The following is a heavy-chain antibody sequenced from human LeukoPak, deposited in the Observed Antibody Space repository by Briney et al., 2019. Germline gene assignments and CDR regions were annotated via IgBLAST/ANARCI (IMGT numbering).Heavy chain of an antibody. D-gene: IGHD3-10*01. J-gene: IGHJ6*02. V-gene: IGHV3-30*18. CDR3: AKDVYDSGRTQYDHYYGMDV. CDR1: GFTFSSHG. Sequence: GGSLRLSCAASGFTFSSHGMHWVRQPPGKGLEWVAVVSYDGRNRYADSVKGRFTMSRDDSKNTLYLEMNSLRVADTAVYYCAKDVYDSGRTQYDHYYGMDVWGHGTTVTVSS. CDR2: VSYDGRNR.